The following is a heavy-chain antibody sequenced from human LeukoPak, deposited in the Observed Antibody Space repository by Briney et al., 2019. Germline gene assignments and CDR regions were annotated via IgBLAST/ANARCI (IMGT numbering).Heavy chain of an antibody. D-gene: IGHD5-18*01. Sequence: PEGSLRLSCAASGFTFSSYAMSWVRQAPGKGLEWISAISGSGDSTYYADSVKGRFTISRDNSKNTQYLQMNSLRAEDTAVYYCASIPGGGYSYGFLYFDYWGQGTLVTVSS. V-gene: IGHV3-23*01. CDR1: GFTFSSYA. J-gene: IGHJ4*02. CDR2: ISGSGDST. CDR3: ASIPGGGYSYGFLYFDY.